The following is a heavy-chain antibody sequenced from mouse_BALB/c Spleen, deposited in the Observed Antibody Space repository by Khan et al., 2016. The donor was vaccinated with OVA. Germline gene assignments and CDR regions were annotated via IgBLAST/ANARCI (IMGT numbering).Heavy chain of an antibody. CDR2: INPTSGYT. CDR3: ARDRIDY. V-gene: IGHV1-7*01. CDR1: GYTFSSYW. Sequence: QVQLQQSGAEQAKPAASVKMSCKTSGYTFSSYWMHWVKQRLGQGLEWIGYINPTSGYTDYNEKFKDKATLSADKSSSTAYMQLTSLTSEDSAVYYYARDRIDYWGEGTTLTVSS. J-gene: IGHJ2*01.